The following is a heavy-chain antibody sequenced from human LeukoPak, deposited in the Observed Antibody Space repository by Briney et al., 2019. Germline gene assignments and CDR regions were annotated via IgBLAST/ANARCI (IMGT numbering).Heavy chain of an antibody. D-gene: IGHD1-14*01. CDR1: GGSISSSSYY. J-gene: IGHJ6*03. Sequence: SETLSLTCTVSGGSISSSSYYWGWIRQPPGKGLEWIGSIYYSGSTYYNPSLKSRVTISVDTSKNQFSLKLRSVTAADTAVYYCARHRYSYYMDVWGKGTTVTISS. CDR2: IYYSGST. CDR3: ARHRYSYYMDV. V-gene: IGHV4-39*01.